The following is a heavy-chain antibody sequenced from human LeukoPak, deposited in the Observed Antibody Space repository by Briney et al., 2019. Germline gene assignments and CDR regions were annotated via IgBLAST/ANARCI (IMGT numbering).Heavy chain of an antibody. CDR3: ARGGYYDRSGYF. V-gene: IGHV3-21*01. CDR2: ISSSSSYR. CDR1: GFTFSSYS. D-gene: IGHD3-22*01. Sequence: PGGSLRLSCAASGFTFSSYSMNWVRQAPGKGLEWVSSISSSSSYRYYADSVKGRFTISRDNAKNSLYLQMNSLRAEVTAVYYCARGGYYDRSGYFWGQGTMVTVSS. J-gene: IGHJ3*01.